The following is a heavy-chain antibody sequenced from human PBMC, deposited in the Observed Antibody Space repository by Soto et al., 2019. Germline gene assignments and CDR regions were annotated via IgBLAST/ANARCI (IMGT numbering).Heavy chain of an antibody. V-gene: IGHV4-30-2*01. Sequence: QVQLQESDSTLVEPSQTLSLTCTVSGGSISSGGYSWGWIRQPPGQGLEWIGYIYHTGNNYYNPSLKSRVTISLARSKNQFSLQLTSVTAADTAVYYCAGSQYYDFWSAYYGWFDHWGQGALVTVSS. D-gene: IGHD3-3*01. J-gene: IGHJ5*02. CDR3: AGSQYYDFWSAYYGWFDH. CDR2: IYHTGNN. CDR1: GGSISSGGYS.